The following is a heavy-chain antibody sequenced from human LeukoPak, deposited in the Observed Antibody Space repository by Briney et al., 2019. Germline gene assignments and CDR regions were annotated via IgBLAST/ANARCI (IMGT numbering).Heavy chain of an antibody. Sequence: PGRSLRLSCAASGFTFSTYGIHWVRQAPGKGLEWVAVIWHDGSNKYYADSVKGRFTISRDNSKSTLYLQMNSLRAEDTAVYFCARAVGPYDYWGQGTLVTVLS. D-gene: IGHD3-10*01. CDR2: IWHDGSNK. CDR1: GFTFSTYG. J-gene: IGHJ4*02. CDR3: ARAVGPYDY. V-gene: IGHV3-33*01.